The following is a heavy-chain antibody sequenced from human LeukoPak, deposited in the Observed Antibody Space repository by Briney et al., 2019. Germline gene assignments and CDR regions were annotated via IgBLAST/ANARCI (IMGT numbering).Heavy chain of an antibody. CDR2: IWYDGSNK. CDR1: GFTFSSYG. Sequence: GGSLRLSCAASGFTFSSYGMHWVRQAPGKGLEWVAVIWYDGSNKYYADSVKGRFTISRDNAKNSLYLEMNSLRAEDTAVYYCARDMRAAYGSGTYSYYFDYWGQGTLVTVSS. CDR3: ARDMRAAYGSGTYSYYFDY. D-gene: IGHD3-10*01. V-gene: IGHV3-33*01. J-gene: IGHJ4*02.